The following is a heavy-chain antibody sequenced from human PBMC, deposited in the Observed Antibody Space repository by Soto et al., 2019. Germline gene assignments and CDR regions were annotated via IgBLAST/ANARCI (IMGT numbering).Heavy chain of an antibody. CDR1: GFTFSSYA. J-gene: IGHJ4*02. CDR2: ISYDGSNK. CDR3: ARDPWKEWELSILYYFDY. D-gene: IGHD1-26*01. Sequence: QTGGSLRLSCAASGFTFSSYAMHWVRQAPGKGLEWVAVISYDGSNKYYADSVKGRFTISRDNSKNTLYLQMNSLRAEDTAVYYCARDPWKEWELSILYYFDYWGQGTLVTVSS. V-gene: IGHV3-30-3*01.